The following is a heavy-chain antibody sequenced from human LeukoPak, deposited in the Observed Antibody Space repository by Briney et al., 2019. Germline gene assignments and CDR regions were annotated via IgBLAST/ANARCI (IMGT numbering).Heavy chain of an antibody. CDR2: INHSGST. CDR3: ARELRYFDWLLSDYFDY. Sequence: SETLSLTCAVYGGSFSGYYWGWIRQPPGKGLEWIGEINHSGSTNYNPSLKSRVTISVDTSKNQFSLKLSSVTAADTAVYYCARELRYFDWLLSDYFDYWGQGTLVTVSS. CDR1: GGSFSGYY. V-gene: IGHV4-34*01. J-gene: IGHJ4*02. D-gene: IGHD3-9*01.